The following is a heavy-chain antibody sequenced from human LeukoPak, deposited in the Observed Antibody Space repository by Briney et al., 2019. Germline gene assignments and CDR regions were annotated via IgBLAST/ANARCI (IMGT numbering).Heavy chain of an antibody. J-gene: IGHJ4*02. Sequence: PGGSLTLSRSASGLTFSNYYMDWGRPAPGKGLGLAGRGWNKVMSYTTEYASCLKGRFTISRYGSKTSLYLQMNSLKIEDSATYYCARAGFCGSGSYYRYWGQGTLVTVSS. CDR2: GWNKVMSYTT. CDR1: GLTFSNYY. CDR3: ARAGFCGSGSYYRY. V-gene: IGHV3-72*01. D-gene: IGHD3-10*01.